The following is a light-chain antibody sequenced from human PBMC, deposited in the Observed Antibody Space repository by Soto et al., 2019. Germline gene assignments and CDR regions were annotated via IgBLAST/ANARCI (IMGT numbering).Light chain of an antibody. CDR3: QQYDSYPWT. CDR2: DVS. V-gene: IGKV1-5*01. J-gene: IGKJ1*01. CDR1: QRISYW. Sequence: DIQMTQSPSTLSALVGDRVTITCRASQRISYWLAWYQQKPGKAPKFLIYDVSTLESGVPSRFSGSGSGTEFTLTISSLQPDDFATYFCQQYDSYPWTFGQGTKVDIK.